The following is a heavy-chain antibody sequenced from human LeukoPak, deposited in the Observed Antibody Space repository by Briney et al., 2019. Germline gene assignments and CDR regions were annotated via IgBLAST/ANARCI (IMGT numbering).Heavy chain of an antibody. Sequence: PGGSLRLSCAASGFTFSSYSMNWVRQAPGKGLEWVSSISSSSSYIYYADSVKGRFTISRDNAKNSLYLQMNSLRAEDTAVYYCARDRKLDYSFDYWGQGPLVTVSS. CDR3: ARDRKLDYSFDY. CDR2: ISSSSSYI. CDR1: GFTFSSYS. D-gene: IGHD4-11*01. V-gene: IGHV3-21*01. J-gene: IGHJ4*02.